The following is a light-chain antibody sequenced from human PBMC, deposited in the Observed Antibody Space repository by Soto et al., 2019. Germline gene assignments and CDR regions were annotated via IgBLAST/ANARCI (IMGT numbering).Light chain of an antibody. CDR1: QTVTSNY. CDR2: AAN. V-gene: IGKV3-20*01. J-gene: IGKJ1*01. Sequence: EIVLTQSPGTLSVSPGESAALSCKASQTVTSNYLAWYQQRPGQTPRLLIYAANRRATGSPDRLTGSGSGTDFNLTINSLESEDSGVYYCQQYAGAPWTFGQGTKVDIK. CDR3: QQYAGAPWT.